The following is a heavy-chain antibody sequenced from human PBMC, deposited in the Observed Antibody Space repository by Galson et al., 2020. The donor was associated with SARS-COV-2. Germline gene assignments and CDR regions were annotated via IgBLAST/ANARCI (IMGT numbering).Heavy chain of an antibody. Sequence: GRSLRLSCAASGFTFDDYGMSWVRQAPGKGLEWVSGIHWNGGSTGYADSVKGRFTISRDNAKNSLYLQMNSLRAEDTALYYCARDLDALYYYYGMDVWGQGTTVTVSS. D-gene: IGHD3-9*01. CDR2: IHWNGGST. V-gene: IGHV3-20*04. J-gene: IGHJ6*02. CDR1: GFTFDDYG. CDR3: ARDLDALYYYYGMDV.